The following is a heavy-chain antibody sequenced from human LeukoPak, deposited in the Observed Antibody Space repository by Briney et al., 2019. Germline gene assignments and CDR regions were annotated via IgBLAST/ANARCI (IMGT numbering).Heavy chain of an antibody. Sequence: GGSLRLSCAASGFTVSSNYMSWVRQAPGKGLEWVSVIYSGGSTYYADSVKGRFTISRDNSKNPLYLQMNSLRPEDTAVYYCASESSSCPGWFDPWGEGTLVSVPS. J-gene: IGHJ5*02. CDR1: GFTVSSNY. D-gene: IGHD6-13*01. V-gene: IGHV3-66*01. CDR2: IYSGGST. CDR3: ASESSSCPGWFDP.